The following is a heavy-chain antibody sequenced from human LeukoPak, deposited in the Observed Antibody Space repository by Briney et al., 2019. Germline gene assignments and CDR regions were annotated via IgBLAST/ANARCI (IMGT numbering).Heavy chain of an antibody. D-gene: IGHD5-24*01. CDR3: ANNYLSWTL. J-gene: IGHJ4*02. CDR2: IEPNGSDK. V-gene: IGHV3-7*01. Sequence: GGSLRLSCEASGFTFRNHWMSWVRQAPGKGLEWVANIEPNGSDKYYVDSVRGRFTISRDNARNSLYLQMNSLRAEDTAVYYCANNYLSWTLGGQGTLVTVSS. CDR1: GFTFRNHW.